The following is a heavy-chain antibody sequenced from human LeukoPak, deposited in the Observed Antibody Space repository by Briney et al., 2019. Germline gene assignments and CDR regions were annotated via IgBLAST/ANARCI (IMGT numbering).Heavy chain of an antibody. J-gene: IGHJ4*02. CDR2: INPGGGST. Sequence: ASVKVSCKTSGYTFTNYYIHWVRQAPGQGLEWMGIINPGGGSTSYAQDFQGRVTMTRDMSTSTVYMELSSLRSEDTAVYYCARAPSNYYDSRGYQPQPIDYWGQGTLVTVSS. CDR3: ARAPSNYYDSRGYQPQPIDY. D-gene: IGHD3-22*01. CDR1: GYTFTNYY. V-gene: IGHV1-46*01.